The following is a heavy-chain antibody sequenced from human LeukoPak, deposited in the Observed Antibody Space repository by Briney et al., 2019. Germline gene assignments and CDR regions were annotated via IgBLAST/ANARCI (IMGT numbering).Heavy chain of an antibody. CDR2: IYYSGST. D-gene: IGHD1-26*01. CDR3: ARRVGPNYYYYYMDV. Sequence: SETLSLTCTVSGGSISSSSYYWGWIRQPPAKGLEWIGSIYYSGSTYYNPSLKSRVTISVDTSKNQFSLKLSSVTAADTAVYYCARRVGPNYYYYYMDVWGKGTTVTVSS. J-gene: IGHJ6*03. V-gene: IGHV4-39*01. CDR1: GGSISSSSYY.